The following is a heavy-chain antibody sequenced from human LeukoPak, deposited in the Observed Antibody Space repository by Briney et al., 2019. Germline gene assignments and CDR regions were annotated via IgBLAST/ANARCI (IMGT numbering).Heavy chain of an antibody. D-gene: IGHD3-22*01. CDR1: GGTFSSYA. J-gene: IGHJ4*02. V-gene: IGHV1-2*06. CDR2: INPNSGGT. CDR3: ARDPSGYYDSSGYLHDGTFDY. Sequence: ASVKVSCKASGGTFSSYAISWVRQAPGQGLEWTGRINPNSGGTNYAQKFQGRVTMTRDTSTSTAYMELSRLRSDDTAVYYCARDPSGYYDSSGYLHDGTFDYWGQGTLVTVSS.